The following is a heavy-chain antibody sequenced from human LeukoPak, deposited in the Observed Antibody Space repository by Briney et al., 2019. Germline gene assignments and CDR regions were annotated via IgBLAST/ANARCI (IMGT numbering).Heavy chain of an antibody. CDR1: GGTFISYA. CDR2: IIPIFGTA. Sequence: SXXVSCKASGGTFISYAISWVRQAPGQGREWMGGIIPIFGTANYAQKFQGRVTITTDESTSTAYTELSSLRSEDTAVYYCARAGRWLRKLKSGDWFDPWGQGTLVTVSS. CDR3: ARAGRWLRKLKSGDWFDP. D-gene: IGHD5-24*01. V-gene: IGHV1-69*05. J-gene: IGHJ5*02.